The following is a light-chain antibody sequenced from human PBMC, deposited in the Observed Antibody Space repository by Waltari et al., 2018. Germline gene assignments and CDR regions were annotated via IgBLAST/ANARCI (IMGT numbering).Light chain of an antibody. CDR1: SSNIGSNT. CDR3: AAWDDSLNGVI. J-gene: IGLJ2*01. CDR2: SNN. Sequence: QSVLTQPPSASGTPGQRVNMSCSGSSSNIGSNTVNWYQQLPATAPKLLIFSNNQRPSGVPDRFAGSKSGTSASLAISGLLSEDEADYYCAAWDDSLNGVIFGGGTKLTVL. V-gene: IGLV1-44*01.